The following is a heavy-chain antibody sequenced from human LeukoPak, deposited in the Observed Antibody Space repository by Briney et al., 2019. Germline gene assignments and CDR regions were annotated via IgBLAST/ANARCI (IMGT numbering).Heavy chain of an antibody. CDR1: GGSISTNNW. D-gene: IGHD1-26*01. J-gene: IGHJ3*02. CDR2: IHHSGST. CDR3: ARAPLSGTYYTDAFDI. Sequence: SGTLSLTCAVSGGSISTNNWWTWVRQPPGKGLEWIGEIHHSGSTDYNPSLKSRVTISPDKSKNQFSLTLTSVTAADTAVYFCARAPLSGTYYTDAFDIWGQGTMVTVSS. V-gene: IGHV4-4*02.